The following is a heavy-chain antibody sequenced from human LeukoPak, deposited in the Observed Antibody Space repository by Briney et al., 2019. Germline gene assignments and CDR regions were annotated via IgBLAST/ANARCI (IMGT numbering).Heavy chain of an antibody. D-gene: IGHD3-3*01. J-gene: IGHJ6*02. CDR3: TRQGTDFWSGYYLGGPYYYYYGMDV. V-gene: IGHV3-73*01. Sequence: GGSLKLSCAASGFTFSGSAMHWVRQASGKGLEWVGRIRSKANSYATAYAASAKGRFTISRDDSKNTAYLQMNSLKTEDTAVYYCTRQGTDFWSGYYLGGPYYYYYGMDVWGQGTAVTVSS. CDR2: IRSKANSYAT. CDR1: GFTFSGSA.